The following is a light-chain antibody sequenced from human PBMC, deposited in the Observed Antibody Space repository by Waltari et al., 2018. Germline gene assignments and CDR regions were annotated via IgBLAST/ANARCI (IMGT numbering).Light chain of an antibody. CDR1: QSVLHMSSNNNY. CDR3: QQYYNSPPT. Sequence: DIVMTQSPDSLAVSLGERATINCKSSQSVLHMSSNNNYLAWYQQKPGQPPKLLIYWASTRESGIPDRFSDSGSGTNFTLTISGLQPEDVADYYCQQYYNSPPTFGGGTRVGIK. J-gene: IGKJ4*01. V-gene: IGKV4-1*01. CDR2: WAS.